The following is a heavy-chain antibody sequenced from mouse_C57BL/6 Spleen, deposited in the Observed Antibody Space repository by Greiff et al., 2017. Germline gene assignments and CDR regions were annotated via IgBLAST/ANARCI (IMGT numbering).Heavy chain of an antibody. V-gene: IGHV1-15*01. Sequence: VQLQQSGAELVRPGASVTLSCKASGYTFTDYEMHWVKQTPVHGLEWIGAIDPETGGTAYNQKFKGKAILTADKSSSTAYMELRSLTSEDSAVYYCTTKGWLLEAWFAYWGKGTLVTVSA. CDR2: IDPETGGT. J-gene: IGHJ3*01. CDR1: GYTFTDYE. CDR3: TTKGWLLEAWFAY. D-gene: IGHD2-3*01.